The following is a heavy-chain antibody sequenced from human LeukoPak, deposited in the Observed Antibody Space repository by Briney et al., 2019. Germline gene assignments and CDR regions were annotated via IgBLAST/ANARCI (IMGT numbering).Heavy chain of an antibody. V-gene: IGHV3-48*04. D-gene: IGHD1-26*01. CDR3: ARGVGATIGYYFDY. CDR1: GFTFSSYS. J-gene: IGHJ4*02. CDR2: ISSSSSTI. Sequence: GGSLRLSCAASGFTFSSYSMNWVRQAPGKGLEWVSYISSSSSTIYYADSVKGRFTISRDNAKNSLYLQMNSLRAEDTAVYYCARGVGATIGYYFDYWGQGTLVTVSS.